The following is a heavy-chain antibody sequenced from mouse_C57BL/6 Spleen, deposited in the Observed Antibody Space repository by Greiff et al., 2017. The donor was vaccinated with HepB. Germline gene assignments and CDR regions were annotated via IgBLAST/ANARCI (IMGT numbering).Heavy chain of an antibody. CDR1: GYSFTSYY. CDR2: IYPGSGNT. V-gene: IGHV1-66*01. Sequence: QVHVKQSGPELVKPGASVKISCKASGYSFTSYYIHWVKQRPGQGLEWIGWIYPGSGNTKYNEKFKGKATLTADTSSSTAYMQLSSLTSEDSAVYYCARYPFDYWGQGTTLTVSS. CDR3: ARYPFDY. J-gene: IGHJ2*01.